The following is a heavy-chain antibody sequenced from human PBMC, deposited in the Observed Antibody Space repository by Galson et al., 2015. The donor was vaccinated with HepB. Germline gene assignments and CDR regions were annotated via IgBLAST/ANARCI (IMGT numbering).Heavy chain of an antibody. V-gene: IGHV4-34*01. CDR2: INHSGST. J-gene: IGHJ4*02. CDR1: GGSFSGYY. Sequence: SETLSLTCAVYGGSFSGYYWSWIRQPPGKGLEWIGEINHSGSTNYNPSLKSRVTISVDTSKNQFSLKLSSVTAADTAVYYCAREGYGDRPYYFDYWGQGTLVTVSS. D-gene: IGHD4-17*01. CDR3: AREGYGDRPYYFDY.